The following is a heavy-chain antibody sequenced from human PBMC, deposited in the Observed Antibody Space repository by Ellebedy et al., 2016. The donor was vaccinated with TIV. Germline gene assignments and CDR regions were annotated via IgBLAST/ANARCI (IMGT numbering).Heavy chain of an antibody. CDR3: ARIQGGDCPRCLDY. CDR1: GDTFSNYA. Sequence: AASVKVSCKASGDTFSNYAISWVRQAPGQGLEWMGGIIPIFGAASYAQKFQGSVTITADESTSTAYMELSSLRSEDTAVYYCARIQGGDCPRCLDYWGQGTLVTVSS. V-gene: IGHV1-69*13. J-gene: IGHJ4*02. D-gene: IGHD2-21*02. CDR2: IIPIFGAA.